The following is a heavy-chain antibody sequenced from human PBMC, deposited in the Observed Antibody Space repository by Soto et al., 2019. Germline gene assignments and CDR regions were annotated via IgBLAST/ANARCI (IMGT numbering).Heavy chain of an antibody. CDR1: GYTFTNYD. J-gene: IGHJ5*02. V-gene: IGHV1-8*01. CDR2: MNPNTVNT. CDR3: VRGGGYYDILAGYDL. D-gene: IGHD3-9*01. Sequence: QVQLVQSGAEVKKPGASVKVSCKASGYTFTNYDIDWVRQATGQGLEWMGWMNPNTVNTDYAQRFQGRGTMTRSISISTAYMELRSLRSDDTAVYYCVRGGGYYDILAGYDLWGQGTLVTVSS.